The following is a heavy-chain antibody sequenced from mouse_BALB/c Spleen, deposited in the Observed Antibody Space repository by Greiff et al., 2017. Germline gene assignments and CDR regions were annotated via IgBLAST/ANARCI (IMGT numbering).Heavy chain of an antibody. Sequence: EVQLVESGGGLVQPGGSRKLSCAASGFTFSSFGMHWVRQAPEKGLEWVAYISSGSSTIYYADTVKGRFTISRDNPKNTLFLQMTSLRSEDTAMYYCARGGEDYFDYWGQGTTLTVSS. V-gene: IGHV5-17*02. J-gene: IGHJ2*01. CDR3: ARGGEDYFDY. CDR1: GFTFSSFG. CDR2: ISSGSSTI.